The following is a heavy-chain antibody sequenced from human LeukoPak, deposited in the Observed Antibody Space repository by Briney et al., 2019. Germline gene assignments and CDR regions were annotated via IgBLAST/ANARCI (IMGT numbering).Heavy chain of an antibody. Sequence: GGSLRLSCAASGFTFNTYTMNWARQAPGKGLEWLSSLDSSGAYIFYADSVKGRFTISRDNAKNSLYLQMNSLRAEDTAVYYCARENTRGRGGYFDYWGQGTLVTVSS. J-gene: IGHJ4*02. CDR3: ARENTRGRGGYFDY. V-gene: IGHV3-21*01. CDR2: LDSSGAYI. D-gene: IGHD3-10*01. CDR1: GFTFNTYT.